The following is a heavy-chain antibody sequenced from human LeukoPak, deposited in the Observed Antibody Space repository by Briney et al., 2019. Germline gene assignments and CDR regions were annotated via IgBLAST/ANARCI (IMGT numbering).Heavy chain of an antibody. J-gene: IGHJ4*02. CDR2: ISGSGGST. D-gene: IGHD6-19*01. V-gene: IGHV3-23*01. Sequence: GGSLRLSCAASGFTFSSYAMSWVRQAPGKGLEWVSAISGSGGSTYYADSVKGRFTISRDNSKNTLYLQMNSLGAEGTAVYYCAKVAWLDRSALDYWGQGTLVTVSS. CDR1: GFTFSSYA. CDR3: AKVAWLDRSALDY.